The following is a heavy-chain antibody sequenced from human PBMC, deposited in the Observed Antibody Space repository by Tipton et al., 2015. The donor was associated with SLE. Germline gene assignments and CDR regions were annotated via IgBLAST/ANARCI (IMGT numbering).Heavy chain of an antibody. V-gene: IGHV4-34*01. J-gene: IGHJ6*02. D-gene: IGHD5-12*01. CDR3: AEQSGYDWWGYYYYGMDV. Sequence: TLSLTCAVYGGSFSGYYWSWIRQPPGKGLEWIGEINHSGSTNYNPSLKSRVTISVDTSKNQFSLKLSSVTAADMAVYYCAEQSGYDWWGYYYYGMDVWGQGTTVTVSS. CDR1: GGSFSGYY. CDR2: INHSGST.